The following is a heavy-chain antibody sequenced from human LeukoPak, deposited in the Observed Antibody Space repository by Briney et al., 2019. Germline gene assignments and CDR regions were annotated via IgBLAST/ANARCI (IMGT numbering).Heavy chain of an antibody. D-gene: IGHD3-16*02. CDR3: ARGSDFVWGSYRPYFDY. V-gene: IGHV3-21*01. Sequence: GGSLRLSCAASGFTVSDNYTSWVRQAPGKGLEWVSSISGSTSYIYYADSVRGRFTISRDNAKNSLYLQMNSLRAEDTAVYYCARGSDFVWGSYRPYFDYWGQGTLVTVSS. CDR1: GFTVSDNY. J-gene: IGHJ4*02. CDR2: ISGSTSYI.